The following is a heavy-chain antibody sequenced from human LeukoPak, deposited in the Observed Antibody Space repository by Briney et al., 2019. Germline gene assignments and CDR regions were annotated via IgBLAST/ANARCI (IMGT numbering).Heavy chain of an antibody. CDR3: ARAPVVYYYGSGSSGYFDY. J-gene: IGHJ4*02. D-gene: IGHD3-10*01. Sequence: ASVKVSCKASGYTFTGYYMHWVRQAPGQGLEWMGWINPNSGGTNYAQKLQGRVTMTTDTSTSTAYMELRSLRSDDTAVYYCARAPVVYYYGSGSSGYFDYWGQGTLVTVSS. CDR2: INPNSGGT. V-gene: IGHV1-2*02. CDR1: GYTFTGYY.